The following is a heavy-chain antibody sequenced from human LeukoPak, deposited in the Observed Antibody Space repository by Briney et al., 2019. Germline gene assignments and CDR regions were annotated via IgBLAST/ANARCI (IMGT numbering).Heavy chain of an antibody. Sequence: PSETLSLTCAVYGGSFSGYYWSWIRQPPGKGLEWIGEINHSGSTNYNPSLKSRVTISVDTSKNQFSLKLSSVTAADTAVYYCARNTEVVGATGYYYYYYGMDVWGQGTTVTVSS. CDR1: GGSFSGYY. V-gene: IGHV4-34*01. CDR3: ARNTEVVGATGYYYYYYGMDV. CDR2: INHSGST. J-gene: IGHJ6*02. D-gene: IGHD1-26*01.